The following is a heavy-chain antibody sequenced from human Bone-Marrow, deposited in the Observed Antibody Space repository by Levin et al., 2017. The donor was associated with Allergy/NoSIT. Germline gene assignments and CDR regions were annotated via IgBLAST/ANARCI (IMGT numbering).Heavy chain of an antibody. V-gene: IGHV3-33*01. CDR3: ARLGTGWSIDY. J-gene: IGHJ4*02. Sequence: GGSLRLSCAASGFTFSSYGMHWVRQAPGKGLEWVAVIWYDGSRKYYADSVKGRFTISRDNSQNTLYLQMYGLRAEDTAMYYCARLGTGWSIDYWGQGTLVTVSS. CDR1: GFTFSSYG. D-gene: IGHD6-19*01. CDR2: IWYDGSRK.